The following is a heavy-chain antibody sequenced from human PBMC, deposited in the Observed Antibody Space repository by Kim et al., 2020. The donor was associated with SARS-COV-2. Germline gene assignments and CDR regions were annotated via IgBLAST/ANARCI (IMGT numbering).Heavy chain of an antibody. D-gene: IGHD2-2*03. Sequence: GGSLRLSCAASGFTFSSYEMNWVRQAPGKGLEWVSYISSSGSTIYYADSVKGRFTISRDNAKNSLYLQMNSLRAEDTAVYYCATIGYCSSTSCHQRPYYYGSGSRYGMDVWGQGTTVTVSS. CDR1: GFTFSSYE. CDR3: ATIGYCSSTSCHQRPYYYGSGSRYGMDV. J-gene: IGHJ6*02. CDR2: ISSSGSTI. V-gene: IGHV3-48*03.